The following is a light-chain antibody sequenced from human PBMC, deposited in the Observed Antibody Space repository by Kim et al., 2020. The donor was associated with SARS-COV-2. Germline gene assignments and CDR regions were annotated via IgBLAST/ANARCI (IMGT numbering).Light chain of an antibody. Sequence: QSITIYCTANSSYVVGYNYVSWYQQHPGKAPKLMIYGVSHRPSGVSNRFSGSKSGNTASLTISGLQAEDEADYYCSSYKSSITHVVFGGGTQLTVL. CDR1: SSYVVGYNY. CDR2: GVS. J-gene: IGLJ2*01. CDR3: SSYKSSITHVV. V-gene: IGLV2-14*03.